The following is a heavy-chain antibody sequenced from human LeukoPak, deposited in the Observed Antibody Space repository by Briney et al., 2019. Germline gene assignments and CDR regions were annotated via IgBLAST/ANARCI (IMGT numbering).Heavy chain of an antibody. V-gene: IGHV4-39*01. J-gene: IGHJ4*02. CDR1: GASITNSQY. D-gene: IGHD2/OR15-2a*01. Sequence: SETLSLTCTVSGASITNSQYWSWIRQTPGKGLEWIGNIYYSGSTYYNPSLKRRRTMSVDTPQNQFSLKLHSVTAADTALYYCETPAGPIAEAVDYWGQGTLVTVSS. CDR2: IYYSGST. CDR3: ETPAGPIAEAVDY.